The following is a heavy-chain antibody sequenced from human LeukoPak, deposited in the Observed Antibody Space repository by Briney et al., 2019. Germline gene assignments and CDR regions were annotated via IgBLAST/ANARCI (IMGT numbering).Heavy chain of an antibody. D-gene: IGHD4-17*01. CDR1: GGTFSSYA. CDR2: IIPIFGTA. Sequence: ASVKVSCKASGGTFSSYAISWVRQAPGQGLEWMGRIIPIFGTANYAQKFQGRVTITTDESTGTAYMELSSLRSEDTAVYYCARDWTTVTLFRQDHNWFDPWGQGTLVTVSS. V-gene: IGHV1-69*05. CDR3: ARDWTTVTLFRQDHNWFDP. J-gene: IGHJ5*02.